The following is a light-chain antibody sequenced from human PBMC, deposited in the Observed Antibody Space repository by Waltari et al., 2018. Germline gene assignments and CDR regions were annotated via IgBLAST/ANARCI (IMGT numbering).Light chain of an antibody. J-gene: IGKJ1*01. CDR2: LGS. CDR1: QSLLHSNGYNY. CDR3: MQALQNPWT. V-gene: IGKV2-28*01. Sequence: DIVMTQSPLCLPVTPGEPASISCRSSQSLLHSNGYNYLDWYLQKPGQSPQLLIYLGSNRASGVPDRFSGSGSGTDFTLRISRVEAEDVGVYYCMQALQNPWTFGQGTKVEIK.